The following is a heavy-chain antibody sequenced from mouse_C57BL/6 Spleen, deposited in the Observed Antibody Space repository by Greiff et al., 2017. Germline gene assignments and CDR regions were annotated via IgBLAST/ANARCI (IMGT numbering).Heavy chain of an antibody. CDR3: ARKGDWAFFDY. CDR1: GFTFSSYA. J-gene: IGHJ2*01. CDR2: ISDGGSYT. Sequence: EVQLVESGGGLVKPGGSLKLSCAASGFTFSSYAMPWVRQTPEQRLEWVATISDGGSYTYYPDKVEGRFTISRDNAKNNLYLQKSHLTSEDTAMYYCARKGDWAFFDYWGQGTTLTVSS. V-gene: IGHV5-4*01. D-gene: IGHD4-1*01.